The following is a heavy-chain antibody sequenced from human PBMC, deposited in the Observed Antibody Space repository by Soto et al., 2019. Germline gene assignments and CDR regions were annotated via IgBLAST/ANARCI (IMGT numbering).Heavy chain of an antibody. CDR2: IIPALDIE. Sequence: QGLLVQSGAEVKKPGSSVKVSCKAPGGTLSTYTLTWLRQAPGQGPEWMGRIIPALDIEEYAQQFQGRVTLTADTSTSTAHMELHSLRSDDTAVYYCAAVAGTSAFVGYFEYWGQGTLVTVAS. CDR1: GGTLSTYT. J-gene: IGHJ4*02. CDR3: AAVAGTSAFVGYFEY. V-gene: IGHV1-69*02. D-gene: IGHD6-19*01.